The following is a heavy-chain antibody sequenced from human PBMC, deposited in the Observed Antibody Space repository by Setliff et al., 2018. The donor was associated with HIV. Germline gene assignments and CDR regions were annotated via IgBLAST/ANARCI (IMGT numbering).Heavy chain of an antibody. D-gene: IGHD3-10*01. CDR1: GYTFTGYY. CDR3: ARGKGVGGVVITGGLDV. CDR2: INPKSGAT. V-gene: IGHV1-2*02. Sequence: ASVKVSCKAFGYTFTGYYMHWVRQAPGQGLEWMGWINPKSGATNYTQNFQGRVTMSRDTSIRTAYMVLSSLTSEDTAVYYCARGKGVGGVVITGGLDVWGKGTTVTVSS. J-gene: IGHJ6*04.